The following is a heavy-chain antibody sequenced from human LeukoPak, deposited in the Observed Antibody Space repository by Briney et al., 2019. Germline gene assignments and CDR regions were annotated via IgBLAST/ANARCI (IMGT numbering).Heavy chain of an antibody. CDR1: GGAFSSYA. D-gene: IGHD3-22*01. CDR3: ARAEYYYDSSGHPLVY. Sequence: ASVKVSFKSSGGAFSSYAISWVRQATGQGLERMGRFIPILGIANYAQKFQARVTITADKPPSTAYMELSSLRSEDTAVYYCARAEYYYDSSGHPLVYWGQGTLGTVSS. V-gene: IGHV1-69*04. CDR2: FIPILGIA. J-gene: IGHJ4*02.